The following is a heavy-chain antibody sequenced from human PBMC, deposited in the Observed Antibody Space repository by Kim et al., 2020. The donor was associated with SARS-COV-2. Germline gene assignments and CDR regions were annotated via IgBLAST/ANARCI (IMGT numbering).Heavy chain of an antibody. CDR2: IYYSGST. CDR3: ARDRVGATLGYYGMDV. D-gene: IGHD1-26*01. CDR1: GGSISSGGYY. V-gene: IGHV4-31*03. Sequence: SETLSLTCTVSGGSISSGGYYWSWIRQHPGKGLEWIGYIYYSGSTYYNPSLKSRVTISVDTSKNQFSLKLSSVTAADTAVYYCARDRVGATLGYYGMDVWGQGTTVTVSS. J-gene: IGHJ6*02.